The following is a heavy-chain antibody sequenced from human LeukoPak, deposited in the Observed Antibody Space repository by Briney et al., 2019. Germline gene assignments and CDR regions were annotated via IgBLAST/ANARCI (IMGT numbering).Heavy chain of an antibody. CDR1: GFTFSSYA. CDR2: VSYDGSNK. CDR3: ATIGDRRSGELYRIDY. J-gene: IGHJ4*02. D-gene: IGHD1-26*01. Sequence: GRSLRLSCAASGFTFSSYAMHWVRQAPGKGLEWVAVVSYDGSNKYYADSVKGRFTISRDNSKNTLYLQMNSLRAEDAAVYYCATIGDRRSGELYRIDYWGQGTLVTVSS. V-gene: IGHV3-30-3*01.